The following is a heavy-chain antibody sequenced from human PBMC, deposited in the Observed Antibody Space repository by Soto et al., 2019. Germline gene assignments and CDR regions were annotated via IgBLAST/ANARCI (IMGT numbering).Heavy chain of an antibody. CDR2: ISGSGGNT. CDR3: AKLIVAGGTGY. V-gene: IGHV3-23*01. D-gene: IGHD6-13*01. CDR1: GFTFSNYG. J-gene: IGHJ4*02. Sequence: VQLLESGGGLVQPGGSLRLSCAASGFTFSNYGMSWVRQAPGKGLEWVSSISGSGGNTYYTDSVKGRFTFSRDNSKNTLYLQMNGLTAEDTAVYYCAKLIVAGGTGYWGQGTLVTVSS.